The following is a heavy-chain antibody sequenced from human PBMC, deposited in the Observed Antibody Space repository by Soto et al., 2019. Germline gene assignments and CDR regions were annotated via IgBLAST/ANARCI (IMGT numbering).Heavy chain of an antibody. CDR2: IIPIFGTA. J-gene: IGHJ3*02. V-gene: IGHV1-69*06. D-gene: IGHD3-22*01. CDR1: GGTFSSYA. CDR3: ASETMNGAFDI. Sequence: SVKVSCKASGGTFSSYAISWVRQAPGQGLEWMGGIIPIFGTANYAQKFQGRVTITADKSTSTAYMELSSLRSEDTAVYYCASETMNGAFDIWGQGTMVTVSS.